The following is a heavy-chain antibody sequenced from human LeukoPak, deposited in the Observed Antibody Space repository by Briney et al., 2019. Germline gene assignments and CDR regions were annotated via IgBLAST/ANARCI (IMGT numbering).Heavy chain of an antibody. D-gene: IGHD6-13*01. CDR1: GGSISSYY. J-gene: IGHJ4*02. CDR2: IYYSGST. Sequence: SETLSLTCTVSGGSISSYYWSWIRQPPGKGLEWIGYIYYSGSTNYNPSLKSRVTISVDTSKNQFSLKLSSVTAADTAVYYCARDPQGSSWFDYWGQGTLVTVSS. CDR3: ARDPQGSSWFDY. V-gene: IGHV4-59*01.